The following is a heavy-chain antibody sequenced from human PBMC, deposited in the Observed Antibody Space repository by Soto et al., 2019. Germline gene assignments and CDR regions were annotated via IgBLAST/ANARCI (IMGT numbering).Heavy chain of an antibody. V-gene: IGHV3-30-3*01. Sequence: QVQLVESGGGVVQPGRSLRLSCAASGFTFSSSTMYWVRQAPGKGLEWLAIISSDENNKYYADSVKGRFIISRDNSKNTLFLQVNSLRPDDTAVYYCARGGGGKWEPWGQGTLVTVSS. J-gene: IGHJ4*02. CDR2: ISSDENNK. CDR1: GFTFSSST. CDR3: ARGGGGKWEP. D-gene: IGHD1-26*01.